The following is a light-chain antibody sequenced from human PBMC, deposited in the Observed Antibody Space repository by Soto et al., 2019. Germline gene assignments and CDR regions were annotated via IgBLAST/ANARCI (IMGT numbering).Light chain of an antibody. J-gene: IGLJ3*02. CDR1: SSDVGSHNF. CDR2: GVN. Sequence: QSALTQPASVSGSPGQSITISCTGTSSDVGSHNFVSWHQQHPAKAPKFMIYGVNNRPSGVSNRFSGSKSGNTASLTISGLQAEDEADYYCSSYTSTSAWVFGGGTKVTVL. V-gene: IGLV2-14*01. CDR3: SSYTSTSAWV.